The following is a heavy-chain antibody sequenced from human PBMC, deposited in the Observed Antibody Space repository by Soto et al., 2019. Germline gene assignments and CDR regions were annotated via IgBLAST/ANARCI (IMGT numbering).Heavy chain of an antibody. CDR1: GFTFSSYA. CDR3: AKGTPWGSAPDGYYMDV. Sequence: GGSLRLSCAASGFTFSSYAMSWVRQAPGKWLEWVSAISGSGGSTYYADSVKGRFTISRDNSKNTLYLQMNSLRAEDTAVYYCAKGTPWGSAPDGYYMDVWGKGTTVTVSS. D-gene: IGHD7-27*01. J-gene: IGHJ6*03. CDR2: ISGSGGST. V-gene: IGHV3-23*01.